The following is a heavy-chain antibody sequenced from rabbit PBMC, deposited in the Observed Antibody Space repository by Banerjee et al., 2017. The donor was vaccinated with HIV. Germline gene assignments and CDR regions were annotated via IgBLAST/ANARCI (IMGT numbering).Heavy chain of an antibody. D-gene: IGHD1-1*01. CDR1: GFSFSGTYY. Sequence: QEQLVESGGGLVQPEGSLTLTCTASGFSFSGTYYMCWVRQAPGKGLEWIGCIDAGSSGRTNYASWAKGRFTISKTSSTTVTLQMTSLTAADTATYFCARDIAGSSGYSNLWGPGTLVTVS. CDR3: ARDIAGSSGYSNL. V-gene: IGHV1S45*01. J-gene: IGHJ4*01. CDR2: IDAGSSGRT.